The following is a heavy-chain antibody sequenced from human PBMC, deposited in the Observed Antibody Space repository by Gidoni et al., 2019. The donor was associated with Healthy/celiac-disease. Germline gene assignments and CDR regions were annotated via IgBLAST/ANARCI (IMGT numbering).Heavy chain of an antibody. CDR3: ARAIYCTNGVCYPMYYFDY. CDR1: GGSISSSSYY. J-gene: IGHJ4*02. Sequence: QLQLQESGPGLVKPSETLSLTCTVSGGSISSSSYYWGWIRQPPGKGLEWIGRIYYSGSTYYNPSLKSRVTISVDTSKNQFSLKLSSVTAADTAVYYCARAIYCTNGVCYPMYYFDYWGQGTLVTVSS. CDR2: IYYSGST. V-gene: IGHV4-39*01. D-gene: IGHD2-8*01.